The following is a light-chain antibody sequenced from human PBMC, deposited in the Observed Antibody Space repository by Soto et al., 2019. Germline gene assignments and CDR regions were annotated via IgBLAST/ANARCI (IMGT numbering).Light chain of an antibody. J-gene: IGKJ4*01. CDR2: GAS. V-gene: IGKV3-20*01. Sequence: EIVLTQSPGTLSLSPGERATLSCRASQSVSSSYLAWYQQKPGQSPRVLIYGASSRATGIPDRFSGSGSGTDFTLTISRLEPEDFAVYHCQQDGSSPSFGGGTKVEI. CDR1: QSVSSSY. CDR3: QQDGSSPS.